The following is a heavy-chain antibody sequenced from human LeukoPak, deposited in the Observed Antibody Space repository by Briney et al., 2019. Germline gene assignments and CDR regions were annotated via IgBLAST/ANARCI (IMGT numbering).Heavy chain of an antibody. V-gene: IGHV3-21*01. D-gene: IGHD6-6*01. CDR1: RFTFSTYW. Sequence: PGGSLRLSCAASRFTFSTYWMHWVRQAPGKGLEWVSYISSSSSSNINYADSVRGRFTISRDNAKNSLYLHMDSLRVEDMAVYYCARGGAARPDYWGQGTLVTVSS. CDR2: ISSSSSSNI. J-gene: IGHJ4*02. CDR3: ARGGAARPDY.